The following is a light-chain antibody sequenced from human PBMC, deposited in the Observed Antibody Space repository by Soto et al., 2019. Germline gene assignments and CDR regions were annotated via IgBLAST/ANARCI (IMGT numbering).Light chain of an antibody. CDR2: DAS. V-gene: IGKV3-11*01. CDR3: QQRSNWPIT. J-gene: IGKJ5*01. Sequence: EIVLTHSPATLSLSPWEIATLSCRASQSVSSYLAWYQQKPGQAPRLLIYDASNRATGIPARFSGSGSGTDFTLTISSLEPEDFAVYYCQQRSNWPITFGQETRLENK. CDR1: QSVSSY.